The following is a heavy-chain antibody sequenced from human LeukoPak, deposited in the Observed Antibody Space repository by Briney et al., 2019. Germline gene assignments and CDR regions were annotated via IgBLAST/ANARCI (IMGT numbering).Heavy chain of an antibody. J-gene: IGHJ4*02. D-gene: IGHD4-23*01. Sequence: GESLKISCKGSGYKFTSYWIGWVRQMPGKGLEWMGIIYPGDSDTRYSPSFQGQVTISADKSISTAYLQWSSLKASDTAMYYCATLFGDYGGNSGVSFDYWGQGTLVTVSS. CDR3: ATLFGDYGGNSGVSFDY. CDR1: GYKFTSYW. V-gene: IGHV5-51*01. CDR2: IYPGDSDT.